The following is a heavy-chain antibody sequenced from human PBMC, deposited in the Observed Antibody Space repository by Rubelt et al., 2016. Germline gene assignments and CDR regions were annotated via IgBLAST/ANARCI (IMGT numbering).Heavy chain of an antibody. CDR2: ISYDGNNI. CDR1: GFTFSNYG. Sequence: QVQLVESGGGVVQPGRSLRLSCAASGFTFSNYGMHWVRQAPGKGLEWVAVISYDGNNIYYADSVKGRFTISRDNSENTLFLQMNSMRAEDTAVYYCAKGHIVGSNGGFFDYWAQGSLVTVSS. CDR3: AKGHIVGSNGGFFDY. D-gene: IGHD1-26*01. J-gene: IGHJ4*02. V-gene: IGHV3-30*18.